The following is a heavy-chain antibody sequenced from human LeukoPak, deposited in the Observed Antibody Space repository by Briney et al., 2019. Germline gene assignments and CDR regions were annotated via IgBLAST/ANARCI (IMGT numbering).Heavy chain of an antibody. CDR2: ISSNSGRI. V-gene: IGHV3-21*01. J-gene: IGHJ4*02. Sequence: GGSLRLSCVGSGFTFSSYSMNWVRQTPGKGLEWISSISSNSGRISYADSVQGPFTISRDNANNSLSLQMNSLRAGDTALYYCARDPSLFGSGWPMDSWGRGTLVTVSS. CDR3: ARDPSLFGSGWPMDS. CDR1: GFTFSSYS. D-gene: IGHD6-19*01.